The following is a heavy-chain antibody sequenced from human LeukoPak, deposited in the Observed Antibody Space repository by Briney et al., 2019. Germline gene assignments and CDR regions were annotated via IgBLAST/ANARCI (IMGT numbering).Heavy chain of an antibody. CDR3: ARTQGIQLWSRIFDY. CDR1: GGSFSGYY. D-gene: IGHD5-18*01. V-gene: IGHV4-34*01. CDR2: INHSGST. Sequence: SETLSLTCAVYGGSFSGYYWSWIRQPPGKGLEWIGEINHSGSTNYNPSLKSRVTISVDTSKNQFSLKLSSVTAADTAVYYCARTQGIQLWSRIFDYWGQGTLVTVPS. J-gene: IGHJ4*02.